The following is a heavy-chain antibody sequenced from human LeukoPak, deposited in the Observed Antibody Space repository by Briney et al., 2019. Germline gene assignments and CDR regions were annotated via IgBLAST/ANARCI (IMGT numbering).Heavy chain of an antibody. V-gene: IGHV1-8*01. CDR3: ARDPLTYYDSSGYYLVSAFDI. Sequence: GASVKVSCKASGYTFTSYDINWVRQATGQGLEWLGWMSASSGNTGYAQKFQGRVTITADESTSTAYMELSSLRSEDTAVYYCARDPLTYYDSSGYYLVSAFDIWGRGTMVTVSS. J-gene: IGHJ3*02. CDR1: GYTFTSYD. D-gene: IGHD3-22*01. CDR2: MSASSGNT.